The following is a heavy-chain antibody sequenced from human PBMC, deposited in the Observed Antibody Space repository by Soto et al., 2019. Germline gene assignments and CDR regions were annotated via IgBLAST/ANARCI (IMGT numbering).Heavy chain of an antibody. CDR2: IYYNGNT. CDR3: ARTLSKPRFYFYYGMDV. CDR1: DGSSSSSSYY. V-gene: IGHV4-39*01. Sequence: ETLSLTCTVSDGSSSSSSYYWGWIRQPPGKGLEWIGSIYYNGNTYYNPSLKSRVTISVETSKSQFSLKLRSVTAADTAVYYCARTLSKPRFYFYYGMDVWGRGTTVTV. J-gene: IGHJ6*02. D-gene: IGHD3-16*01.